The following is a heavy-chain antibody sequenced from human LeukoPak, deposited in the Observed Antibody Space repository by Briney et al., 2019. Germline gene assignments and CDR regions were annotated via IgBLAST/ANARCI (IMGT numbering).Heavy chain of an antibody. D-gene: IGHD3-16*01. Sequence: SETLSLTCSVSGVSINSHYWSWIRQPPGKGLEWIGYIYTLGNTNYNPYLTSRVSISADTSNTQFSLKMSSVTAADTAVYYCARLYDWFDPWGQGTLVTVSS. CDR1: GVSINSHY. CDR2: IYTLGNT. J-gene: IGHJ5*02. CDR3: ARLYDWFDP. V-gene: IGHV4-4*09.